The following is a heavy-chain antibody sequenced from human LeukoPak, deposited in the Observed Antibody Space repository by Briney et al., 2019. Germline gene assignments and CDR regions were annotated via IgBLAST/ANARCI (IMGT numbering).Heavy chain of an antibody. Sequence: GGSLRLSCAASGFTFSNTWMNWVRQAPGKGLEWVGHIKRIIDGGTTDYAAPVKGRFTVSRDDSINTLYLQMNSLRAEDTAVYYCAKALVGVSRGYFDYWGQGTLVTVSS. J-gene: IGHJ4*02. CDR2: IKRIIDGGTT. D-gene: IGHD1-26*01. V-gene: IGHV3-15*01. CDR1: GFTFSNTW. CDR3: AKALVGVSRGYFDY.